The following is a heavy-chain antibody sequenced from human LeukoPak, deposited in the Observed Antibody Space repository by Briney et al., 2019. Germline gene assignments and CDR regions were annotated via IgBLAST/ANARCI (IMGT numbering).Heavy chain of an antibody. CDR2: IYHSGST. D-gene: IGHD2-21*02. J-gene: IGHJ4*02. CDR1: GGSISSGGYS. V-gene: IGHV4-30-2*01. Sequence: PSQTLSLTCAVSGGSISSGGYSWSWIRQPPGKGLEWIGYIYHSGSTYCNPSLKSRVTISVDRSKNQFSLKLSSVTAADTAVYYCARASSYCGGDCLYYFDYWGQGTLVTVSS. CDR3: ARASSYCGGDCLYYFDY.